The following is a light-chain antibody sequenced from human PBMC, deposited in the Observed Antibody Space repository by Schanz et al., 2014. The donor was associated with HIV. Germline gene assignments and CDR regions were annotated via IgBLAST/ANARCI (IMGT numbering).Light chain of an antibody. V-gene: IGLV1-47*01. CDR1: SSNIGTNY. CDR3: ATWDDSLNGWV. Sequence: QSVLTQPPSASGTPGQRVTISCSGSSSNIGTNYVYWYQQLPGTAPKLLIYRNNYRPSGVPDRFSGSKSGTSASLAISGLRSEDEADYYCATWDDSLNGWVFGGGTKVTVL. J-gene: IGLJ3*02. CDR2: RNN.